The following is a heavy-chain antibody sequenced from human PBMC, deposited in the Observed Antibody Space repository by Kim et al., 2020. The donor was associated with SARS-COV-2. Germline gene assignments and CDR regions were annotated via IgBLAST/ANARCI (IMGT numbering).Heavy chain of an antibody. CDR1: GFTFSSYS. CDR3: VRVGASKRYYHAMDV. D-gene: IGHD3-16*01. J-gene: IGHJ6*02. V-gene: IGHV3-48*02. CDR2: ISATSGTK. Sequence: GGSLRLSCGVSGFTFSSYSMGWVRQAPGKGLEWISYISATSGTKQYADSMKGRFTISRDNAKNSLYLQMNSLRDEDTAVYYCVRVGASKRYYHAMDVGG.